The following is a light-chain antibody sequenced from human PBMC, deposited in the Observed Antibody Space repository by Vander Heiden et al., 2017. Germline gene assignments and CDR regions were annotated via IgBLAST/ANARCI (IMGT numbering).Light chain of an antibody. CDR2: DAS. CDR1: QSVSSY. CDR3: QQCYNWPPG. V-gene: IGKV3-11*01. Sequence: ELVLTPSPATLSLPPGERATLSRRASQSVSSYLAWYQQKPGQAPRLLIYDASTRATGIPARFSGSGSGTDFTLTISSLEPEDFAVYYCQQCYNWPPGFGGGTKVEIK. J-gene: IGKJ4*01.